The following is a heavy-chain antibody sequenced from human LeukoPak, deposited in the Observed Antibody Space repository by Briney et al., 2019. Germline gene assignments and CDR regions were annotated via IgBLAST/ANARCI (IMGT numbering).Heavy chain of an antibody. CDR1: GGSMSSYY. D-gene: IGHD3-22*01. CDR3: ARHDYYDSSGLDY. J-gene: IGHJ4*02. CDR2: INHSGST. Sequence: PSETLSLTCTVSGGSMSSYYWSWIRQPPGKGLEWIGEINHSGSTNYNPSLKSRVTISVDTSKNQFSLKLSSVTAADTAVYYCARHDYYDSSGLDYWGQGTLVTVSS. V-gene: IGHV4-34*01.